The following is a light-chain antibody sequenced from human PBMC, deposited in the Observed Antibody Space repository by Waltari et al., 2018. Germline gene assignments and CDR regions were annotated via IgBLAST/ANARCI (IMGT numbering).Light chain of an antibody. V-gene: IGLV1-40*01. Sequence: QSVLTQPPSVSVAPGQRVPIPCTRTRSHIGAGSAGNSYQQLPGEAPKLLIHGNTNRPSGVPDRVSGSKSGTSAALAITGLQAEDEADYYCQSYDSSLGGSVFGGGTKLTVL. CDR1: RSHIGAGSA. J-gene: IGLJ2*01. CDR2: GNT. CDR3: QSYDSSLGGSV.